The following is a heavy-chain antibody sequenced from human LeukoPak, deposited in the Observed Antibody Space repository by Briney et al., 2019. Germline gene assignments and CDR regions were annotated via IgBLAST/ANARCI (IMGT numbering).Heavy chain of an antibody. CDR3: ARDCSNGVCYPRDY. J-gene: IGHJ4*02. D-gene: IGHD2-8*01. Sequence: GASVKVSCKASGYTLSEYGISWVRQAPGQGLEWVGWITTYNGEKNYSQKFQGRVTMTTDTSSGTYYMELRNLRSDDTAIYYCARDCSNGVCYPRDYWGQGTLVIVSS. CDR1: GYTLSEYG. CDR2: ITTYNGEK. V-gene: IGHV1-18*01.